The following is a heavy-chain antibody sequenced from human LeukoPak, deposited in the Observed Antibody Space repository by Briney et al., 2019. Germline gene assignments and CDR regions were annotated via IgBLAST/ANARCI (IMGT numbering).Heavy chain of an antibody. V-gene: IGHV4-30-4*01. D-gene: IGHD3-3*01. CDR3: ARSNAFNDLLWFDP. CDR2: IYYSGST. J-gene: IGHJ5*02. CDR1: GGSISSGDYY. Sequence: SQTLSLTCTVSGGSISSGDYYWRWIRQPPGKGLEWIGYIYYSGSTYYNPSLKSRVTISVDTSKNQFSLKLSSVTAADTAVYYCARSNAFNDLLWFDPWGQGTLVTVSS.